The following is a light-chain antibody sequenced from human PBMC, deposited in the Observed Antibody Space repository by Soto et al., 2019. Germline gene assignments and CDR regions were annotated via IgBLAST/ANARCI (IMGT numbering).Light chain of an antibody. J-gene: IGKJ5*01. Sequence: EIVMTQSPATLSVSPGETATLSCRASQSVSSYLAWYQQKPGQAPRLLIYGASTRATGIPARFSGSGSGTEFTLTISGLQSEDFAVYSCQQYNDWPLFTFGQGTRLDMK. CDR3: QQYNDWPLFT. CDR2: GAS. V-gene: IGKV3-15*01. CDR1: QSVSSY.